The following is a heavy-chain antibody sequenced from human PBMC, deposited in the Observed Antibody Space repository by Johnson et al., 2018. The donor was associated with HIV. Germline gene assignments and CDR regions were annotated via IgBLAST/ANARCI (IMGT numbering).Heavy chain of an antibody. CDR2: VNPNGGTT. D-gene: IGHD3-22*01. V-gene: IGHV3-25*03. CDR3: ARGIVVRLGAFDI. CDR1: QFTFSFYY. Sequence: VQLVESGGGLAKPAWSPRLSCAASQFTFSFYYMNCVRQAPGNGLELVGQVNPNGGTTYLIDSGKDRFNISRDNAKNSLYLQMNSLRGEDTAVYYCARGIVVRLGAFDIWGQGTTVTVSS. J-gene: IGHJ3*02.